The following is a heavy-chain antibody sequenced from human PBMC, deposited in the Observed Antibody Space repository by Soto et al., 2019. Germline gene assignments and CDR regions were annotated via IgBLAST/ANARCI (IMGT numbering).Heavy chain of an antibody. V-gene: IGHV6-1*01. D-gene: IGHD6-19*01. CDR3: SRDRAEAGTYYYGMDV. CDR1: GDSVSSNSGA. CDR2: TYYRSKWYN. Sequence: QTLSLTCAISGDSVSSNSGAWNLIRQSPSRGLEWLGRTYYRSKWYNDYAVSVKGRITINPDTSKNQFSLQLNSVTPEDTAVYYCSRDRAEAGTYYYGMDVWGQGTTVTVSS. J-gene: IGHJ6*02.